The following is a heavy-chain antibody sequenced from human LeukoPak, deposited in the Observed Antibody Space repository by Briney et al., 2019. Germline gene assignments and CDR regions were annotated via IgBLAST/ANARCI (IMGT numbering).Heavy chain of an antibody. CDR3: ARDSPVAGSFDY. Sequence: GASVKVSCKASGGTFSSYAISWVRQAPGQGLEWMGGITPIFGTANYAQKFQGRVTITADKSTSTAYMELSSLRSEDTAVYYCARDSPVAGSFDYWGQGTLVTVSS. D-gene: IGHD6-19*01. CDR1: GGTFSSYA. CDR2: ITPIFGTA. J-gene: IGHJ4*02. V-gene: IGHV1-69*06.